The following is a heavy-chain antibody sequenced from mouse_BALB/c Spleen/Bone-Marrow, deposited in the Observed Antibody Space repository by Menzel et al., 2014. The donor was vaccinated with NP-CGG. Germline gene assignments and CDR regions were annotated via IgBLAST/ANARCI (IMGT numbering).Heavy chain of an antibody. J-gene: IGHJ2*01. CDR3: AREGNYFDY. V-gene: IGHV2-6-7*01. Sequence: VKLMESGPGLVAPSQSLSITCTVSGFSLTVYGVNWVRQPPGKGLEWLGMIWGDGITDYNSAFKSRLSISKDDSKSQVFLKMNSLQTGDTAKYYCAREGNYFDYWGQGTTLTVSS. CDR2: IWGDGIT. CDR1: GFSLTVYG.